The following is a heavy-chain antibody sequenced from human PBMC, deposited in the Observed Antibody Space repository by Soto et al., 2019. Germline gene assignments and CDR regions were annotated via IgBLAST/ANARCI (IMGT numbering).Heavy chain of an antibody. Sequence: ASVKVSCKASGYTFTSYGISWVRQAPGQGLEWMGWISAYNGNTNYAQKLQGRVTMTTDTSTSTAYMELRSLRSDDTAVYYCARDHQYYYDSSGPDYWGQGTQVNVS. CDR2: ISAYNGNT. CDR3: ARDHQYYYDSSGPDY. J-gene: IGHJ4*02. V-gene: IGHV1-18*01. CDR1: GYTFTSYG. D-gene: IGHD3-22*01.